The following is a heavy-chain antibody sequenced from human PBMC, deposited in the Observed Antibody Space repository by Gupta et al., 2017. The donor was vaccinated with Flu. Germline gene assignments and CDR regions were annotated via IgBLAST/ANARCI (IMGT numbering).Heavy chain of an antibody. CDR3: ARRMTTYNYYYLDV. D-gene: IGHD4-17*01. J-gene: IGHJ6*03. CDR1: GYTFTTYD. Sequence: QVQLVPSGAEVKKPGASVKVSCKASGYTFTTYDINWVRQATGQGLEWMGWMNPNSGDRGYAQKFQGRVTMTRNTSINTAYMELSSLRSEDTAIYYCARRMTTYNYYYLDVWGKGTTVTVSS. V-gene: IGHV1-8*01. CDR2: MNPNSGDR.